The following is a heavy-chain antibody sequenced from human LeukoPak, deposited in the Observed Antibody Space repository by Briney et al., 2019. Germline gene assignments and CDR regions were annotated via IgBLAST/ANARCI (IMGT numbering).Heavy chain of an antibody. CDR2: IIPILGIA. CDR3: ARLTWFDP. CDR1: GGTFSSYA. Sequence: GASVKISCKASGGTFSSYAISWVRQAPGQGLEWMGRIIPILGIANYAQKFQGRVTITADKFTSTAYMELSSLRSEDTAVYYCARLTWFDPWGQGTLVTVSS. V-gene: IGHV1-69*04. J-gene: IGHJ5*02.